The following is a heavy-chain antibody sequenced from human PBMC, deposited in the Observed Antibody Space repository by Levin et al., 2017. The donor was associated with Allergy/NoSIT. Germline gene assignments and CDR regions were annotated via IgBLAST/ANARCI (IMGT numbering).Heavy chain of an antibody. Sequence: KSVGSLRLSCAASGFTFSKYNMNWVRQAPGKGLEWVSSINGRSSYISYTGSVEGRFTISRDNAENSLYLQMNSLRAEDMGVYYCVREQFGPGSYGLDVWGQGTTVTVSS. CDR3: VREQFGPGSYGLDV. CDR2: INGRSSYI. V-gene: IGHV3-21*01. D-gene: IGHD3-10*01. J-gene: IGHJ6*02. CDR1: GFTFSKYN.